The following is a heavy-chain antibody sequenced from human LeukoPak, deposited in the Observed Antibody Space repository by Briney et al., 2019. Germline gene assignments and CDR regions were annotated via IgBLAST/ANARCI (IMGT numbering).Heavy chain of an antibody. J-gene: IGHJ3*02. V-gene: IGHV3-66*04. CDR3: ARQAPYYYDSTGNPHPLFDI. Sequence: PGGSLRLSCAASEFTVSSTYMSWDRQPPGKGLEWVSLIHSNGNTYYVDSVKGRFSISRDNSENTVSLQMNSLRVEDTAVYYCARQAPYYYDSTGNPHPLFDIWGQGTRVTVSS. CDR1: EFTVSSTY. D-gene: IGHD3-22*01. CDR2: IHSNGNT.